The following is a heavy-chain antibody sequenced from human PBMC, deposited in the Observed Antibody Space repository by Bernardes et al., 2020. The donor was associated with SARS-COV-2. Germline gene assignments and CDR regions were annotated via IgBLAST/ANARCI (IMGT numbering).Heavy chain of an antibody. CDR1: GGSFSSHY. CDR3: ARGASFGFLSGYSFGRGGPFDP. Sequence: SETLSLTCAVFGGSFSSHYWTWIRQPPGRGLEWVGEINHSVSSTYNPSLKSRVTMSVDTSKMQFSLKLSSVIAADTAVYYCARGASFGFLSGYSFGRGGPFDPWGQGVLVTVAS. D-gene: IGHD3-3*01. J-gene: IGHJ5*02. CDR2: INHSVSS. V-gene: IGHV4-34*01.